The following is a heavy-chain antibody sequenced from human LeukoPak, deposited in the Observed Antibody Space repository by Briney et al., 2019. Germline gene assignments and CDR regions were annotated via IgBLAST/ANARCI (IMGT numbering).Heavy chain of an antibody. CDR1: GFTFSSYV. CDR3: AKDALYGGNDY. D-gene: IGHD4-23*01. J-gene: IGHJ4*02. Sequence: GGSLRLSCAASGFTFSSYVMHWVRQAPGKGLEWVAVISYDGSNKYYADSVKGRFTISRDNSKNTLYLQMNSLRAEDTAVYYCAKDALYGGNDYWGQGTLVTVSS. CDR2: ISYDGSNK. V-gene: IGHV3-30*18.